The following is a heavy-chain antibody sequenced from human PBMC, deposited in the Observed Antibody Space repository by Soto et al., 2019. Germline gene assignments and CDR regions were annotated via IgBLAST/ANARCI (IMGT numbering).Heavy chain of an antibody. J-gene: IGHJ3*02. CDR1: GGTFSSYT. V-gene: IGHV1-69*02. CDR2: LIPILGIA. Sequence: QVQLVQSGAEVKKPGSSVKVSCKASGGTFSSYTISCVRQSPGQGLEWMGRLIPILGIANYAQKFQGRVTITADKSTSTAYMELSSLRSEDTAVYYCASPEYCSSTSCYNAFDIWVQGTMVTVSS. CDR3: ASPEYCSSTSCYNAFDI. D-gene: IGHD2-2*02.